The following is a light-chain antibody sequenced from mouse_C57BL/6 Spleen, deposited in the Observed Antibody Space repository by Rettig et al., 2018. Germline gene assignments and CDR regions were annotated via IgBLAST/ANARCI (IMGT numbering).Light chain of an antibody. CDR3: QQWSDYPYT. CDR1: SSVSH. CDR2: DTF. V-gene: IGKV4-55*01. J-gene: IGKJ2*01. Sequence: QIVLTQSPAIMSASPGEKVTMTCSASSSVSHMYWYQQKPGSSPRLLIYDTFNVASGVPVRFSGSGSGTSYSLTISRMEAEDAATYYFQQWSDYPYTFGGG.